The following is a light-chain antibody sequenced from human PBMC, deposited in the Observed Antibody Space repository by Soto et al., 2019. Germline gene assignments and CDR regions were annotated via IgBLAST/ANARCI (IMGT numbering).Light chain of an antibody. CDR1: SSNIGAGFD. CDR2: GNI. Sequence: QSVLTQPPSVSGAPGQRVTISCTGSSSNIGAGFDVHWYQQLPGTAPKLLIYGNINRPSGVPDRFSGSKSGTSASLAITGLQAEDEADYYCQSYDSSLSGSNWVFGGGTQLTVL. V-gene: IGLV1-40*01. CDR3: QSYDSSLSGSNWV. J-gene: IGLJ3*02.